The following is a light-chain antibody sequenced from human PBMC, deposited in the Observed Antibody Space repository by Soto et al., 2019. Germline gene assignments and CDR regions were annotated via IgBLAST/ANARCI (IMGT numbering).Light chain of an antibody. CDR1: QSVSSSY. Sequence: PGDRVTLSCRASQSVSSSYLTWYQQKPGQAPRLLIYGASTRATSIPARFSGSGSGTDFTLTISSLQPEDFAVYYCQQDYNLTGTFAQGTKVEIK. CDR2: GAS. CDR3: QQDYNLTGT. J-gene: IGKJ1*01. V-gene: IGKV3D-7*01.